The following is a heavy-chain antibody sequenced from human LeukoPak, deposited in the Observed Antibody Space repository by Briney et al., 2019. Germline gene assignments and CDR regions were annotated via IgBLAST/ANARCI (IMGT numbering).Heavy chain of an antibody. CDR1: GGSISSYY. CDR2: IYYSGST. V-gene: IGHV4-59*08. D-gene: IGHD3-10*01. J-gene: IGHJ5*02. Sequence: PSETLSLTCTVAGGSISSYYWSCIRQPPGKGLEWIGYIYYSGSTNYNPSLKSRVTISVDTSKNQFSLKLSSVTAADTAVYYCARLCSYGSGSYYQANWFDPWGQGTLVTVSS. CDR3: ARLCSYGSGSYYQANWFDP.